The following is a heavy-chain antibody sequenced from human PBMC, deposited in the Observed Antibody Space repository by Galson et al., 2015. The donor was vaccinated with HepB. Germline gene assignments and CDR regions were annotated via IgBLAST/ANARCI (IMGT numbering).Heavy chain of an antibody. Sequence: SLRLSCAASGFTFSSYSMNWVRQAPGKGLEWVSSISSSSSYIYYADSVKGRFTISRDNAKNSLYLQMNSLRAEDTAVYYCARDQGYGDYVAFDYWGQGTLVTVSS. J-gene: IGHJ4*02. D-gene: IGHD4-17*01. CDR3: ARDQGYGDYVAFDY. CDR1: GFTFSSYS. V-gene: IGHV3-21*01. CDR2: ISSSSSYI.